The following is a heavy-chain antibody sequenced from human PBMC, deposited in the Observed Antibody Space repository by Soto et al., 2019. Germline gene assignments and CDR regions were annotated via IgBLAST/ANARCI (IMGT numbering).Heavy chain of an antibody. CDR2: IIPILGIA. J-gene: IGHJ4*02. CDR3: ARDSDDILTGPTDY. CDR1: GGTFSSYT. V-gene: IGHV1-69*04. Sequence: ASVKVSCRASGGTFSSYTISWVRQAPGQGLEWMGRIIPILGIANYAQKFQGRVTITADKSTSTAYMELSSLRSEDTAVYYCARDSDDILTGPTDYWGQGTLVTVSS. D-gene: IGHD3-9*01.